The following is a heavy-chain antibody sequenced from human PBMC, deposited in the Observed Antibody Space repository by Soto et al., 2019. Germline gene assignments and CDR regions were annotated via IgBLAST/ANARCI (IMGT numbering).Heavy chain of an antibody. V-gene: IGHV4-30-2*01. CDR2: IYHSGST. Sequence: SETLSLTCAVSGGSISSGGYSWSWIRQPPGKGLEWIGYIYHSGSTYYNPSLKSRVTISVDRSKNQFSLKLSSVTAADTAVYYCARGPPLGLWGQGTLVTVSS. CDR1: GGSISSGGYS. D-gene: IGHD1-26*01. CDR3: ARGPPLGL. J-gene: IGHJ4*02.